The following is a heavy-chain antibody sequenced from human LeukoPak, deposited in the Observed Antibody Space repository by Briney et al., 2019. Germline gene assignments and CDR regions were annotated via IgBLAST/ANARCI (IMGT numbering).Heavy chain of an antibody. CDR1: GFSFGNYA. J-gene: IGHJ4*02. D-gene: IGHD2-15*01. Sequence: GGSLRLSCAASGFSFGNYAMSWVRQAPGKGLEWVSVISGGGGGTQFAASAKGRFTISRDNSTNPLYLQMNSLRAEDTALYYCAKTGFCSGGDCYYHFDYWGQGTQVTVSS. V-gene: IGHV3-23*01. CDR2: ISGGGGGT. CDR3: AKTGFCSGGDCYYHFDY.